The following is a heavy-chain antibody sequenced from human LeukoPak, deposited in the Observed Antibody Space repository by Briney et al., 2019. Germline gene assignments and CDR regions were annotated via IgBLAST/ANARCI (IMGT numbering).Heavy chain of an antibody. CDR1: GGSISSSSYY. CDR2: IYYSGST. V-gene: IGHV4-39*01. Sequence: PSETLSLTCTVSGGSISSSSYYWGWIRQPPGKGLEWIGSIYYSGSTYYNPSLKSRVTISVDTSKNQFSLKLSSVTAADTAVYYCARHYYDSSGYYYVRYWGQGTLVTVSS. D-gene: IGHD3-22*01. J-gene: IGHJ4*02. CDR3: ARHYYDSSGYYYVRY.